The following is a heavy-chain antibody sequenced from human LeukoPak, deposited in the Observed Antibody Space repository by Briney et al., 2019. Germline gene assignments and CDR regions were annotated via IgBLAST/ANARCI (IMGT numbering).Heavy chain of an antibody. CDR1: GFTFRSHW. D-gene: IGHD6-19*01. V-gene: IGHV3-7*04. Sequence: RGSPRLSCAASGFTFRSHWMSWVRQAPGKGLEWVANIKGDGSATYYVDSVKGRFTISRDNAKNSLFLQMNSLRAEDTAVYYCAGGSGWFFDYWGQGTLVTVTS. CDR2: IKGDGSAT. J-gene: IGHJ4*02. CDR3: AGGSGWFFDY.